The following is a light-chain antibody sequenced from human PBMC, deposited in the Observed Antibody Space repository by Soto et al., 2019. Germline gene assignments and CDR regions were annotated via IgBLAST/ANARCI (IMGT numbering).Light chain of an antibody. CDR1: QGISSY. CDR2: AAS. J-gene: IGKJ1*01. CDR3: QQSSGSRDWA. V-gene: IGKV1-8*01. Sequence: AIRMTQSPSSFSASPGDRVTITCRASQGISSYLAWYQQKPGKAPKLLIYAASTLQSGVPSRFSGSGSGTDFTLTIRGLQPEDFATYYCQQSSGSRDWAFGQGTKVAIK.